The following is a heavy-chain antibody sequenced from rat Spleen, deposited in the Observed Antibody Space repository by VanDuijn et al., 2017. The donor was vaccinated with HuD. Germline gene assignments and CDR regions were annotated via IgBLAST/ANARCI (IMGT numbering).Heavy chain of an antibody. D-gene: IGHD4-3*01. V-gene: IGHV5-25*01. CDR3: VRQDTSGYSNWFTY. J-gene: IGHJ3*01. CDR2: MSPSCTGT. Sequence: EVQLVESGGDLVQPGRSLKLSCAASGFIFSNFDLAWVRQAPTKGLEWVASMSPSCTGTYYRDSVKGRFTVSRDNAKSTLYLQMDSLRSEDTATYYCVRQDTSGYSNWFTYWGQGTLVTVSS. CDR1: GFIFSNFD.